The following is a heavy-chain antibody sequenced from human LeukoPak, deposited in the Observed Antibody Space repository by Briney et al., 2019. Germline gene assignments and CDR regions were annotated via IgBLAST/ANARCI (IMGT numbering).Heavy chain of an antibody. V-gene: IGHV1-69*13. Sequence: SVKVSCKATGGTFSYFAISWVRQAPGQALEWMGGIIPIFGPPNNAQKFQGRVTITADESTSTAYMELSSLTSDDTAMYYCARDRSSGTFDSFAFWGPGTMVTVSS. J-gene: IGHJ3*01. CDR3: ARDRSSGTFDSFAF. D-gene: IGHD1-26*01. CDR1: GGTFSYFA. CDR2: IIPIFGPP.